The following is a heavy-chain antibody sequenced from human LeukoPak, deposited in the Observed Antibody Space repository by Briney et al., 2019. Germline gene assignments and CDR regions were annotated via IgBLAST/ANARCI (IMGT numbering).Heavy chain of an antibody. CDR1: GGSISSGSYY. CDR3: ARSADIVAATYCSGGSCYPGNYYYYYMDV. J-gene: IGHJ6*03. CDR2: IYTSGST. D-gene: IGHD2-15*01. V-gene: IGHV4-61*02. Sequence: PSETLSLTCTVSGGSISSGSYYWSWIRQPAGKGLEWIGRIYTSGSTNYNPSLKSRVTISVDTSKNQFSLKLSSVTAADTAVYYCARSADIVAATYCSGGSCYPGNYYYYYMDVWGKGTTVTVSS.